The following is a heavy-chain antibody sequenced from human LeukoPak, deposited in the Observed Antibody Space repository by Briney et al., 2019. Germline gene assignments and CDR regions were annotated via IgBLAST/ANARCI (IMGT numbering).Heavy chain of an antibody. V-gene: IGHV4-59*01. CDR1: GGSISSYY. J-gene: IGHJ4*02. Sequence: SETLSLTCTVSGGSISSYYWSWIRQPPGKGLEWLGYIYYSGSTNYNPSLKSRVTISVDTSKNQFSLKLSSVTAADTAVYYCARGDCSGGSCYFRSFDYWGQGTLVTVSS. D-gene: IGHD2-15*01. CDR3: ARGDCSGGSCYFRSFDY. CDR2: IYYSGST.